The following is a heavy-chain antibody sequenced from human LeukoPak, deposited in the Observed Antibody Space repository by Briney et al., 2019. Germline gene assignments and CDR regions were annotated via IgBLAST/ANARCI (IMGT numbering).Heavy chain of an antibody. CDR1: GFTFSSYA. V-gene: IGHV3-23*01. J-gene: IGHJ4*02. Sequence: GGSLRLSCAASGFTFSSYAMSWVRQAPGKGLEWVSAISGSGGSTYCADSVKGRFTISRDNSKNTLYLQMNSLSAEDTAVYYCAKGDSGSYYFPFYYWGQGTLVTVSS. D-gene: IGHD1-26*01. CDR2: ISGSGGST. CDR3: AKGDSGSYYFPFYY.